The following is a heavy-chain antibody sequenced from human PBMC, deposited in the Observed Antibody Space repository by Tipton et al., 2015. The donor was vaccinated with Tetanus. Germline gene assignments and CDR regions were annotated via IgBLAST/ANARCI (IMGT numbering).Heavy chain of an antibody. Sequence: TLSLTCTVSGGSISSGDYYWSWIRQPPGKGLEWIGYIYYSGSTYYNPSLKSRVTISVDTSKNQFSLKLSSVTAADTAVYYCARESTYYDYVWGSYRQDDAFDIWGQGTMVTVSS. D-gene: IGHD3-16*02. CDR3: ARESTYYDYVWGSYRQDDAFDI. CDR2: IYYSGST. CDR1: GGSISSGDYY. V-gene: IGHV4-30-4*01. J-gene: IGHJ3*02.